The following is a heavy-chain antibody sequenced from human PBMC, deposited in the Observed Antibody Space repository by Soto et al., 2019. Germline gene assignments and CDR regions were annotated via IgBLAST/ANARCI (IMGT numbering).Heavy chain of an antibody. J-gene: IGHJ4*02. Sequence: EVQLLESGGGLVQPGGSLRLSCAASGFSFSSYAMVWVRQAPGKGLEWVSVISARGGSLYFADSVKGRFTISRDNSKTVLSLEMNSLRAEDTATYFCAKGSIDYSASVDNWGQGTLVVVSS. CDR1: GFSFSSYA. CDR2: ISARGGSL. V-gene: IGHV3-23*01. CDR3: AKGSIDYSASVDN. D-gene: IGHD1-26*01.